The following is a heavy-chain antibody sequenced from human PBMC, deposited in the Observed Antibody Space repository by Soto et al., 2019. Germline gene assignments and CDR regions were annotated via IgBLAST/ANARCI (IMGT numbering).Heavy chain of an antibody. V-gene: IGHV6-1*01. J-gene: IGHJ6*03. Sequence: PSQTLSLTCAISGDSVSSNSAAWNWIRQSPSRGLEWLGRTYYRSRWYNDYAVSVTSRITVKPDTSKNQFSLHLNSVTPEDPAVYYCAGSTSLQWYYMDVWDKETTVTVSS. D-gene: IGHD1-26*01. CDR3: AGSTSLQWYYMDV. CDR1: GDSVSSNSAA. CDR2: TYYRSRWYN.